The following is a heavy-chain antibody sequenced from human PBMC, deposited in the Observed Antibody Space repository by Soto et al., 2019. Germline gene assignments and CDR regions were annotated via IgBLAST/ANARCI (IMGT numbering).Heavy chain of an antibody. Sequence: GASVKVSCKASGYTFTSYDINWVRRATGQGLEWMGWMNPNSGNTGYAQKFQGRVTMTRNTSISTAYMEPSSLRSEDTAVYYCATIAAAGATDDWGQGTLVTVSS. CDR3: ATIAAAGATDD. D-gene: IGHD6-25*01. V-gene: IGHV1-8*01. CDR1: GYTFTSYD. J-gene: IGHJ4*02. CDR2: MNPNSGNT.